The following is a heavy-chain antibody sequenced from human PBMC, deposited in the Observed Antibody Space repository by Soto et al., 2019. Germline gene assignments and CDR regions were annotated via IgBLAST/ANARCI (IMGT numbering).Heavy chain of an antibody. D-gene: IGHD6-6*01. V-gene: IGHV1-2*02. Sequence: ASVKVSCKASGFSFTGYYIHWLRQAPGQGLEWMGWINAHSGGTEYAQKFQGRVTLTRDTSIATAYLTLTSLTSDDTALYYCAKDLTRQLAYWLDSWRKVTQVTFSS. J-gene: IGHJ5*01. CDR2: INAHSGGT. CDR1: GFSFTGYY. CDR3: AKDLTRQLAYWLDS.